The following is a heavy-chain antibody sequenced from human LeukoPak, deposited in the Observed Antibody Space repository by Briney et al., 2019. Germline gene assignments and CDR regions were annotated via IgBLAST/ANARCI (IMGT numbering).Heavy chain of an antibody. CDR1: GFTFSSYF. D-gene: IGHD2-2*01. J-gene: IGHJ3*02. CDR3: ARDPTKHQLTRAFDI. Sequence: AGGSLRLSCAASGFTFSSYFMGWVRQAPGKGLEWVSSIGSSSSYLFYADSVKGRFTISRDNAKNSLYLQLNSLRAEDTAVYYCARDPTKHQLTRAFDIWGQGTMVTVSS. CDR2: IGSSSSYL. V-gene: IGHV3-21*01.